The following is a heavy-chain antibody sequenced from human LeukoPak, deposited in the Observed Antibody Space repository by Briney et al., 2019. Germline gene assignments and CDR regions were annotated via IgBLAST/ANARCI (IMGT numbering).Heavy chain of an antibody. V-gene: IGHV3-23*01. CDR1: GLTFNTDA. Sequence: GESLRLSCAASGLTFNTDAMSWVRQAPGKGLQWVSTVSGSGAGTFYGDSVKGRFTISRDNSNNTLFLQMNSLSADDTAVYFCAKGPRAGLRYWYFDLWGRGSLVTVSS. CDR3: AKGPRAGLRYWYFDL. CDR2: VSGSGAGT. J-gene: IGHJ2*01. D-gene: IGHD2-21*02.